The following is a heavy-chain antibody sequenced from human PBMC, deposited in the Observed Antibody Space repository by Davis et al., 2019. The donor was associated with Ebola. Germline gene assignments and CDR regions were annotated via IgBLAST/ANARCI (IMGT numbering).Heavy chain of an antibody. CDR2: IYYSGST. CDR1: GGSISSSSYY. V-gene: IGHV4-39*01. J-gene: IGHJ5*02. Sequence: SETLSLTCTVSGGSISSSSYYWGWIRQPPGKGLEWIGSIYYSGSTYYNPSLKSRVTISVDTSKNQFSLKLSSVTAEDTAVYYCARGGDCTRTNCDNWFDPWGQGTLVTVSS. CDR3: ARGGDCTRTNCDNWFDP. D-gene: IGHD2-2*01.